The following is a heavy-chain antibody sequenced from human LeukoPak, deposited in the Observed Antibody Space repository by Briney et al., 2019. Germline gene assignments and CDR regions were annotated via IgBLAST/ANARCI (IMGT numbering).Heavy chain of an antibody. V-gene: IGHV3-53*01. CDR3: ARDYPAPGGY. CDR1: GFTVSSNY. D-gene: IGHD2-2*01. CDR2: IYSGGST. Sequence: GGSLRLSCAASGFTVSSNYMSWVRQAPGKGLEWVSVIYSGGSTYYADSVKGLFTISRDNSKDTLYLQMNSLRAEDTAVYYCARDYPAPGGYWGQGTLATVSS. J-gene: IGHJ4*02.